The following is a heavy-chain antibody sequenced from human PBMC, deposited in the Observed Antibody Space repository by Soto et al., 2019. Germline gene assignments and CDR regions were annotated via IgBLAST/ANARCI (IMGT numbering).Heavy chain of an antibody. CDR2: INHSGST. V-gene: IGHV4-34*01. CDR1: GGSFSGYY. D-gene: IGHD4-17*01. J-gene: IGHJ4*02. Sequence: QVQLQQWGAGLLKPSETLSLTCAVYGGSFSGYYWSWIRQPPGKGLEWIGEINHSGSTNYNPSLKCRVTISVDTSKNQSSLKLSSVTAADPAVYYCARGPTVNTIFDYWGQGTLVTVSS. CDR3: ARGPTVNTIFDY.